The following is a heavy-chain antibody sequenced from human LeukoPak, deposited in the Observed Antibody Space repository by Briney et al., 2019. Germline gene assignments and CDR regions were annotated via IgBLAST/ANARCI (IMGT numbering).Heavy chain of an antibody. V-gene: IGHV5-51*01. Sequence: PGESLKISCKGSGYSFTSYWIGWVRQMPGKGLEWMGIIYPGDSDTRYSPSFQGQVTISADKSISTAYLQWSSLKASDTAVYYCARSGYSSGWYYNSEHDAFDIWGQGTMVTVSS. CDR3: ARSGYSSGWYYNSEHDAFDI. J-gene: IGHJ3*02. CDR2: IYPGDSDT. D-gene: IGHD6-19*01. CDR1: GYSFTSYW.